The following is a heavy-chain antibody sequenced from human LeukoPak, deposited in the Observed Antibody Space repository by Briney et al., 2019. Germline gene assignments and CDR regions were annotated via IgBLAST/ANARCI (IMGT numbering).Heavy chain of an antibody. Sequence: GGSLRLSCAASRFTFSSYAMSWVRQAPGKGLEWVSAISGSGGSTYYADSVKGRFTISRDNSKNTLYLQMNSLRAEDTAVYYCAKDRDSSWYSTSFDYWGQGTLVTVSS. CDR1: RFTFSSYA. V-gene: IGHV3-23*01. J-gene: IGHJ4*02. CDR2: ISGSGGST. D-gene: IGHD6-13*01. CDR3: AKDRDSSWYSTSFDY.